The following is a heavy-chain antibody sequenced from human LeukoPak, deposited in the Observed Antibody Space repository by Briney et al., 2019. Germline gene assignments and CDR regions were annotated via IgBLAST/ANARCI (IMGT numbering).Heavy chain of an antibody. D-gene: IGHD3-10*01. CDR3: ARPVWFGESNRDAFDI. V-gene: IGHV3-30*04. CDR1: GFTFSSYA. Sequence: KSGGSLRLSCAASGFTFSSYAMHWVCQAPGKGLEWVAVISYDGSNKYYADSVKGRFTISRDNSMNTLYLQMNSLRAEDTAVYYCARPVWFGESNRDAFDIWGQGTMVTVSS. CDR2: ISYDGSNK. J-gene: IGHJ3*02.